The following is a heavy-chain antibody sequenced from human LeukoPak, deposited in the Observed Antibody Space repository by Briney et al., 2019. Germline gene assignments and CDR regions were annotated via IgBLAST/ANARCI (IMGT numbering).Heavy chain of an antibody. V-gene: IGHV1-69*13. D-gene: IGHD6-13*01. Sequence: GASVKVSCKASGGTFSNYAVNWVRQAPGQGLEWVGGIIPMFGITNYTQKFQGRVTIIADVSTGTASMELSSLKFEDSAVYFCARFPQRSWYTGKYFFDYWGQGTLVSVSS. CDR3: ARFPQRSWYTGKYFFDY. CDR1: GGTFSNYA. CDR2: IIPMFGIT. J-gene: IGHJ4*02.